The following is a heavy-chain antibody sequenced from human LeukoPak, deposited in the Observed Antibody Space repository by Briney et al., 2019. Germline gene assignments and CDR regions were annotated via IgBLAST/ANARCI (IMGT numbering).Heavy chain of an antibody. CDR3: ARDLTSDAFDV. CDR1: GYTFIGHY. CDR2: INPNSGAT. Sequence: GASVKVSCKPSGYTFIGHYMHWMRHAPGQGLEWLGWINPNSGATNYPQTFQGRVTITRDTSISTAYMELSSLTSDDTAMYYCARDLTSDAFDVWGQGTMITVSS. J-gene: IGHJ3*01. V-gene: IGHV1-2*02.